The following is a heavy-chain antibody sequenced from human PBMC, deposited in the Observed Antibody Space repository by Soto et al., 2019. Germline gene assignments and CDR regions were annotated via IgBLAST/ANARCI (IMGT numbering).Heavy chain of an antibody. CDR2: IIPIFDTS. CDR3: SRTLTLTSSGEWDAFDI. Sequence: QVQLVQSGAEVKKPGSSVKVSCKGSEGTFSKYAITWVRQAPGQGLEWMGTIIPIFDTSTNAQKFQGRVTITAEESRITACMEVRSLTSEGSAVSYFSRTLTLTSSGEWDAFDIWGQGTMVTVSS. V-gene: IGHV1-69*15. CDR1: EGTFSKYA. D-gene: IGHD3-22*01. J-gene: IGHJ3*02.